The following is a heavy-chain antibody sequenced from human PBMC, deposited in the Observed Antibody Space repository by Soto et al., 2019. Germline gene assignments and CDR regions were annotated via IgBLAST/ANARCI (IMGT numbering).Heavy chain of an antibody. CDR2: IYCSGST. V-gene: IGHV4-59*01. Sequence: SETLSLTCTVSGGSLSSYYWSWIRQPPGKGLEWIGYIYCSGSTNYNPSLKSRVTISVDTSKNQFSLKLSSVTAADTAVYYCARSSGYSSSRFDYWGQGILVTVSS. D-gene: IGHD6-13*01. CDR1: GGSLSSYY. J-gene: IGHJ4*02. CDR3: ARSSGYSSSRFDY.